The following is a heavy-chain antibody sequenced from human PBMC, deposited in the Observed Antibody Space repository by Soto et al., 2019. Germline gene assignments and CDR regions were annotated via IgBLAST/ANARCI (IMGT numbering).Heavy chain of an antibody. J-gene: IGHJ4*02. D-gene: IGHD3-10*01. CDR1: GITLSDYY. CDR2: ISESGGTI. CDR3: ASRAPYYFDY. V-gene: IGHV3-11*01. Sequence: PGGSLRLSCAASGITLSDYYMSWIRQAPGKGLEWVSYISESGGTIYYGDSVKGRFTISRDNAKNSLYLQMNSLRAEGTAVYYCASRAPYYFDYWGQGTLVTVSS.